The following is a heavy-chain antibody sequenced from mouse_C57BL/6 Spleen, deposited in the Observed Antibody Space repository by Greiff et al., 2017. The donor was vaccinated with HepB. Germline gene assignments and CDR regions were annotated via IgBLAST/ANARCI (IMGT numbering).Heavy chain of an antibody. CDR1: GYTFTSYW. Sequence: QVQLQQPGTELVKPGASVKLSCKASGYTFTSYWMHWVKQRPGHGLEWIGNINPSNGGTNYNEKFKSKATLTVDKSSSTAYMQLSSLTSEDSAVYYCASSFYYGNYIYAMDYWGQGTSVTVSS. CDR2: INPSNGGT. D-gene: IGHD2-1*01. CDR3: ASSFYYGNYIYAMDY. V-gene: IGHV1-53*01. J-gene: IGHJ4*01.